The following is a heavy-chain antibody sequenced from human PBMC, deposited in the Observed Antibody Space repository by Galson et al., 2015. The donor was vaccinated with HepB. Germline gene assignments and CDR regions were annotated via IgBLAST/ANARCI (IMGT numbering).Heavy chain of an antibody. V-gene: IGHV3-30*18. CDR3: AKEVWLTTLDYYYYYMDV. Sequence: SLRLSCAASGFTFSSYGMHWVRQAPGKGLEWVAVISYDGSNKYYADSVEGRFTISRDNSKNTLYLQMNSLRAEDTAVYYCAKEVWLTTLDYYYYYMDVWGKGTTVTVSS. CDR2: ISYDGSNK. J-gene: IGHJ6*03. CDR1: GFTFSSYG. D-gene: IGHD4/OR15-4a*01.